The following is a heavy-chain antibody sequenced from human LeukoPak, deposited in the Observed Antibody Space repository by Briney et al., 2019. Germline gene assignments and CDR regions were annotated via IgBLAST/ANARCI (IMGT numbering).Heavy chain of an antibody. Sequence: SETLSLTCTVSGGSISSYYWSWIRQPPGKGLEWIGYVYYTGSTNYNPSLKSRVTISVDTSKNQFSLKLSSVTAADTAVYYCARQGSGVTYYYYMDVWGKGTTVTISS. D-gene: IGHD3-10*01. V-gene: IGHV4-59*08. CDR2: VYYTGST. CDR1: GGSISSYY. J-gene: IGHJ6*03. CDR3: ARQGSGVTYYYYMDV.